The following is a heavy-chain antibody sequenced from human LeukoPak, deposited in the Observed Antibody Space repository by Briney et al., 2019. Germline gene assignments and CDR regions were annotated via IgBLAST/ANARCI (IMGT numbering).Heavy chain of an antibody. CDR2: ISSSSSYI. V-gene: IGHV3-21*06. D-gene: IGHD3-9*01. Sequence: GGSLRLSCAASGFTFSSYTMNWVRQAPGKGLEWVSSISSSSSYIYYADSVKGRFTITRDNAKNSLSLQMNSLRAEDTAVYYCARDTYDILTGYYKWAFDIWGQGTMVTVSS. CDR1: GFTFSSYT. CDR3: ARDTYDILTGYYKWAFDI. J-gene: IGHJ3*02.